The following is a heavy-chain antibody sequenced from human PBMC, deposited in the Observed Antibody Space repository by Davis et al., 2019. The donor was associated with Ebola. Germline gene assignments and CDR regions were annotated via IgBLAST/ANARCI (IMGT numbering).Heavy chain of an antibody. CDR1: YYSITTDNW. Sequence: MPSETLSLTCAVSYYSITTDNWWAWIRQSPGRKLEWLGYISYGGVIHYNPSLTGRVTMSVDTSTNQFSLRLSSVTALDTAVYYCAKKGNGFFPFEVWGRGVLVTISS. V-gene: IGHV4-28*05. D-gene: IGHD2-2*03. J-gene: IGHJ4*02. CDR2: ISYGGVI. CDR3: AKKGNGFFPFEV.